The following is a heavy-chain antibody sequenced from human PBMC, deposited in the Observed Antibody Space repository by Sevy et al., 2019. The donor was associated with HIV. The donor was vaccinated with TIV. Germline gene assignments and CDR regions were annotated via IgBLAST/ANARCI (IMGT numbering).Heavy chain of an antibody. CDR3: ARGNTVTTRYYYYGMDV. D-gene: IGHD4-17*01. V-gene: IGHV3-48*02. J-gene: IGHJ6*02. CDR1: GFTFSSYS. CDR2: ISSSSSTI. Sequence: GGSLRLSCAASGFTFSSYSMNWVRQAPGKGLEWVSYISSSSSTIYYADSVKGRFTISRDNAKNSLYLQMNSLRDEDTAVYYCARGNTVTTRYYYYGMDVWGQWTTVTVSS.